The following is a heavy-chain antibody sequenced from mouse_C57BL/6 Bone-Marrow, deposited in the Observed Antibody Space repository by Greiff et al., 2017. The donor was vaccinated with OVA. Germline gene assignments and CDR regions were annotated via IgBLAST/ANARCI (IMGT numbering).Heavy chain of an antibody. CDR1: GYTFTDYN. D-gene: IGHD1-1*01. J-gene: IGHJ3*01. Sequence: EVKLMESGPELVKPGASVKIPCKASGYTFTDYNMDWVKQSHGKSLEWIGDINPNNGGTIYNQKFKGKATLTVDKSSSTAYMELRSLTSEDTAVYYCARKTVLAWFAYWGQGTLVTVSA. V-gene: IGHV1-18*01. CDR3: ARKTVLAWFAY. CDR2: INPNNGGT.